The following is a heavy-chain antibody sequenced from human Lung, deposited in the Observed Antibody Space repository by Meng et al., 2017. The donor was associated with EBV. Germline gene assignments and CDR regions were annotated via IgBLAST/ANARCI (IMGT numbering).Heavy chain of an antibody. CDR1: GFIFSNYN. D-gene: IGHD1-7*01. CDR2: ISSGNSYI. V-gene: IGHV3-21*02. Sequence: EVQLVESGGGLVKPGESLRLSCASSGFIFSNYNMNWVRQAPGKGLEWVSSISSGNSYIYYADSVKGRFTISRDNAKNSLSLQMNSLRAEDTAVYYCARLSGTGWFDPWGQGTLVTVS. CDR3: ARLSGTGWFDP. J-gene: IGHJ5*02.